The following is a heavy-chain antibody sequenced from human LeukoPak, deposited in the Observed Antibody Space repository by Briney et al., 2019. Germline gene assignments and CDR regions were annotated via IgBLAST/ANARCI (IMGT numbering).Heavy chain of an antibody. CDR1: EGTFSNYA. Sequence: SVKVSCKASEGTFSNYAVSWVRQAPGQAFEWLGGTIPMFGSAKYAQKFQGRLTITTDDSTTTVYMELISLRSDDTAVHYCARRQALRGRHRAFDPWGQGTLVTVSS. CDR2: TIPMFGSA. V-gene: IGHV1-69*05. CDR3: ARRQALRGRHRAFDP. J-gene: IGHJ5*02. D-gene: IGHD6-25*01.